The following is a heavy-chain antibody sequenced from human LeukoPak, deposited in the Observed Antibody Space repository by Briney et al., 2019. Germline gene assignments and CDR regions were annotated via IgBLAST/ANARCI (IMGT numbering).Heavy chain of an antibody. Sequence: SVKVSCKASGGTFSSYAISWVRQAPGQGLEWMGGIIPIFGTANYAQKFQGRVTITTDESTSTAYMELSSLRSEDTAVYYCARDLTIAARPHWFDPWGQGTLVTVSS. CDR2: IIPIFGTA. J-gene: IGHJ5*02. V-gene: IGHV1-69*05. CDR3: ARDLTIAARPHWFDP. D-gene: IGHD6-6*01. CDR1: GGTFSSYA.